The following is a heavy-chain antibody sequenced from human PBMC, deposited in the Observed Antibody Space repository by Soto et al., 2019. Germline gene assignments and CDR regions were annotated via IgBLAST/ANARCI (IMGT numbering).Heavy chain of an antibody. D-gene: IGHD3-16*02. CDR3: ARDGDYVWGSYRWSDAFDI. CDR2: ISSSSSYI. Sequence: EVQLVESGGGLVKPGGSLRLSCAASGFTFSSYSMNWVRQAPGKGLEWVSSISSSSSYIYYADSVKGRFTISRDNGKNSLYLQMNSLRAEDTAVYYCARDGDYVWGSYRWSDAFDIWGQGTMVTVSS. J-gene: IGHJ3*02. CDR1: GFTFSSYS. V-gene: IGHV3-21*01.